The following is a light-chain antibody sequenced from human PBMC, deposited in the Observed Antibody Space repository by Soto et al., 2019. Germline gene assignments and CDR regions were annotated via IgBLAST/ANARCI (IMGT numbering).Light chain of an antibody. Sequence: DIQMTQSPSFVSASVGDRDTITCRASQGISTWLAWYQQKPGKAPNLLIYAASNLQNGVPSRFSGSGSGTDFTLTISSLQPEDFATYYCQQTNTFPLSFGPGTKVDVK. J-gene: IGKJ3*01. CDR2: AAS. CDR1: QGISTW. V-gene: IGKV1-12*01. CDR3: QQTNTFPLS.